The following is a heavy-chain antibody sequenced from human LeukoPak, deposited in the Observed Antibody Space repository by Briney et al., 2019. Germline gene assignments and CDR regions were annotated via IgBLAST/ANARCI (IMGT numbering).Heavy chain of an antibody. CDR3: ATNSGWYTGTFDY. D-gene: IGHD6-19*01. J-gene: IGHJ4*02. Sequence: GGSLRLPCAASGFTFSSYEMNWVRQAPGKGLEWVSYISSSDNTMYYADSVKGRFTISGDNAKNSLYLQMNSLRAEDTAVYYCATNSGWYTGTFDYWGQGTLVTVSS. CDR1: GFTFSSYE. V-gene: IGHV3-48*03. CDR2: ISSSDNTM.